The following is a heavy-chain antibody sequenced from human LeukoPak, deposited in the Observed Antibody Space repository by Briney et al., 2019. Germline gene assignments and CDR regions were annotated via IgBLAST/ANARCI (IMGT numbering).Heavy chain of an antibody. D-gene: IGHD5-18*01. V-gene: IGHV1-18*04. CDR3: AREQGEGIQLWSYDY. CDR1: GYTFTGYY. CDR2: INPNSGNT. Sequence: ASVKVSCKASGYTFTGYYMHWVRQAPGQGLEWMGWINPNSGNTNYAQKLQGRVTMTTDTSTSTAYMELRSLRSDDTAVYYCAREQGEGIQLWSYDYWGQGTLVTVSS. J-gene: IGHJ4*02.